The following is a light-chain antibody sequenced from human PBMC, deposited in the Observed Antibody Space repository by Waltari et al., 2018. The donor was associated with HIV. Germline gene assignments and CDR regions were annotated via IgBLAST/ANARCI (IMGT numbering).Light chain of an antibody. CDR3: QSYDSSLSGSEV. CDR2: GTT. Sequence: QSVLTQPPSVSGAPGQRVTISCTGNNSNIGANYDFHWYQQLPGTAPKLPIYGTTTRPSGVPDRFSGAKAGTSASLVITGLRAEDEADYSCQSYDSSLSGSEVFGGGTKLSVL. V-gene: IGLV1-40*01. J-gene: IGLJ2*01. CDR1: NSNIGANYD.